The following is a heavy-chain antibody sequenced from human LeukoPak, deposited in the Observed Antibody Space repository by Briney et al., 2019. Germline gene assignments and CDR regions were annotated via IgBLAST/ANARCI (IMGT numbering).Heavy chain of an antibody. Sequence: PSETLSLTCTVSGGSISSSSYYWGWIRQPPGKGLEWIGSIYYSGSTYYNPSLKSRVTISVDTSKNQFSLKLSSVTAADTAVYHCASPAAGKNYYYMDVWGKGTTVTISS. CDR2: IYYSGST. CDR1: GGSISSSSYY. CDR3: ASPAAGKNYYYMDV. J-gene: IGHJ6*03. D-gene: IGHD6-13*01. V-gene: IGHV4-39*01.